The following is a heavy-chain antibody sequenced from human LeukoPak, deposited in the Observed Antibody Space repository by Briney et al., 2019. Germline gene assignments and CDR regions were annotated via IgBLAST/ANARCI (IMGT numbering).Heavy chain of an antibody. CDR1: GFTFSSYT. V-gene: IGHV3-23*01. D-gene: IGHD2-15*01. CDR3: AKGIVVVVATS. Sequence: GGSLRLSCAASGFTFSSYTMGWVRQAPGKGLEWVSAISGSGGSTYYADSVKGRFTISRDNSKNTLYLQMNSLRAEDTAVYYCAKGIVVVVATSWGQGTLVTVSS. J-gene: IGHJ5*02. CDR2: ISGSGGST.